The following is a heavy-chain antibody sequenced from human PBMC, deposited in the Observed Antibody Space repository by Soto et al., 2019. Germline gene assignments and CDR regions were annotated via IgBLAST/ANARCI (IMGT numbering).Heavy chain of an antibody. J-gene: IGHJ2*01. CDR3: ARGYYGSGSYSVRWYFDL. D-gene: IGHD3-10*01. V-gene: IGHV1-69*12. CDR2: IIPIFGTA. Sequence: QVQLVQSGAEVKKPGSSVNVSCKASGGTFSSYAISWVRQAPGQGLEWIGGIIPIFGTANYAQKFQGRVTITADESTSTAYMVLSSLRSEDTAVYYCARGYYGSGSYSVRWYFDLWGRGTLVAVSS. CDR1: GGTFSSYA.